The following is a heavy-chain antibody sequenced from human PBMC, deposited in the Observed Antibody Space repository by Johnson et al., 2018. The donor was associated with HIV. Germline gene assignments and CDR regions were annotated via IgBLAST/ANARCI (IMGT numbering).Heavy chain of an antibody. J-gene: IGHJ3*02. CDR3: SSGIYPWVALYI. D-gene: IGHD1-26*01. Sequence: VQLVESGGGLVQPGRSLRLSCTASGFTLGDYTVSWFRQAPGKGLEWVGFIRTKAYGGTTEHAASVKGRFTISRADSKNIAYLQMNSLKTEDTAVYYCSSGIYPWVALYIWGQGTMVTVSS. CDR2: IRTKAYGGTT. CDR1: GFTLGDYT. V-gene: IGHV3-49*03.